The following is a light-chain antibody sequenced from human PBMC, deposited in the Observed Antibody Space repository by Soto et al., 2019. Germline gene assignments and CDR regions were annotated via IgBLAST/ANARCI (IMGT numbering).Light chain of an antibody. CDR3: MQALQTPYT. V-gene: IGKV2-28*01. CDR2: LGS. CDR1: QSLLQSNGYNY. J-gene: IGKJ2*01. Sequence: DIVMSQSPLSLPVTPGEPASISCRSSQSLLQSNGYNYLDWYLQKPGQSPQLLIYLGSYRASGVPDRFSGSGAGTDFTLKISRVEVEDVGVYYCMQALQTPYTFGQGTKLEIK.